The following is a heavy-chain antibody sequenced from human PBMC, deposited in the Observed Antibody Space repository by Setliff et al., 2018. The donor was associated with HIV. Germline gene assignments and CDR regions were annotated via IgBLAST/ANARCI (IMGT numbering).Heavy chain of an antibody. CDR2: INPNNGGT. CDR1: GYTFTGYY. V-gene: IGHV1-2*02. D-gene: IGHD3-22*01. CDR3: ARGMDYYDTSGYYQYYFDY. Sequence: GASVKVSCKASGYTFTGYYMHWVRQAPGQGLEWMGWINPNNGGTNYAQKFQGRVTMTRDTSISTAYMELSRLRSDDTAAYYCARGMDYYDTSGYYQYYFDYWGQGTLVTVSS. J-gene: IGHJ4*02.